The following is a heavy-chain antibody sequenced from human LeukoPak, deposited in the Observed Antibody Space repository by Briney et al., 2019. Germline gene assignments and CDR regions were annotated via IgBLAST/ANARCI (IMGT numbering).Heavy chain of an antibody. V-gene: IGHV3-13*04. Sequence: GGSLRLSCAASGFTFSSYDMHWVRQATGKGLEWVSAIGTAGDTYYPGSVKGRFTISRENAKNSLYLQMNSLRAGDTAVYYCARAANGGNLDYWGQGTLVTVSS. CDR2: IGTAGDT. J-gene: IGHJ4*02. D-gene: IGHD4-23*01. CDR1: GFTFSSYD. CDR3: ARAANGGNLDY.